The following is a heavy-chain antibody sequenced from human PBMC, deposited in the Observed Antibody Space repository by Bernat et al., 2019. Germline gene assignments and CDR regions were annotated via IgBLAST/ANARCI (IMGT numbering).Heavy chain of an antibody. Sequence: QVQLVQSGAEVKKPGSSVKVSCKASGGTFSSYTISWVRQAPGQGLEWMGRIIPILGIANYAQKFQGRVTITADKSTSTAYMELSSLRSEDTAVYYCARAKWELLADACDIWGQGTMVTVSS. CDR1: GGTFSSYT. J-gene: IGHJ3*02. CDR2: IIPILGIA. V-gene: IGHV1-69*02. D-gene: IGHD1-26*01. CDR3: ARAKWELLADACDI.